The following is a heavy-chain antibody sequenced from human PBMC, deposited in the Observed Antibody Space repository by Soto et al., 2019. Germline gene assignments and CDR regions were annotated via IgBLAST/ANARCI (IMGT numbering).Heavy chain of an antibody. CDR1: GFAFSIYG. Sequence: QVQLVESGGGVVQPGRSLRLSCAASGFAFSIYGMHWVRQSPGKGLEWVAAISYDGRITSYTDSVKGRFTISRDNSKNTLFLQMNSLRPEDTSVYYCAKKFDGQVAAGPDSWGQGTLVTVSS. CDR3: AKKFDGQVAAGPDS. CDR2: ISYDGRIT. D-gene: IGHD6-13*01. V-gene: IGHV3-30*18. J-gene: IGHJ4*02.